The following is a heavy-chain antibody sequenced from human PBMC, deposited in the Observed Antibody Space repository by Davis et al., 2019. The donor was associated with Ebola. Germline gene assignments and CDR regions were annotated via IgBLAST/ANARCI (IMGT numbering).Heavy chain of an antibody. Sequence: GSLRLSCAASGFTFSDYYMSWIRQPPGKGLEWIGEINHSGSTNYNPSLTSRVTISVDTSKNQFSLKLSSVTAADTAMYYCARDRIVPNYYYYGMDAWGQGTTVTVSS. J-gene: IGHJ6*02. CDR1: GFTFSDYY. CDR3: ARDRIVPNYYYYGMDA. V-gene: IGHV4-34*01. D-gene: IGHD2-2*01. CDR2: INHSGST.